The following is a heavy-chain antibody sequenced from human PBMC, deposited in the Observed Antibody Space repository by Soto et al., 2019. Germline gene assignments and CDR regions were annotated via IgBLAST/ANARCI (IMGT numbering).Heavy chain of an antibody. CDR2: ISHEGGTQ. CDR1: GFPFSDYG. V-gene: IGHV3-30*18. D-gene: IGHD1-26*01. Sequence: QVQLAESGGGVVQPGGSLRLSCAASGFPFSDYGIDWIRQAPGNGLEWVAVISHEGGTQYYADSVRGRFTVSRDNSKNIVYLQMDSLRPEDTAVFFCAKEGSPKVSRWDDYWGQGTLVTVSS. J-gene: IGHJ4*02. CDR3: AKEGSPKVSRWDDY.